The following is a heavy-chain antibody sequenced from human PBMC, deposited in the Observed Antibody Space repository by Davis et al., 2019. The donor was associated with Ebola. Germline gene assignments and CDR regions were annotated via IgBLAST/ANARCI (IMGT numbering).Heavy chain of an antibody. V-gene: IGHV3-48*03. J-gene: IGHJ4*02. CDR1: GFTFSSYD. Sequence: GESLKISCAASGFTFSSYDMNWVRQAPGKGLEWVSHISSSGSTIYYADSVKGRFTISRDNAKNSLYLQMNSLRAEDTAVYYCARDRAPDIWGSYPSVHDYWGQGTLVTVSS. CDR3: ARDRAPDIWGSYPSVHDY. D-gene: IGHD3-16*02. CDR2: ISSSGSTI.